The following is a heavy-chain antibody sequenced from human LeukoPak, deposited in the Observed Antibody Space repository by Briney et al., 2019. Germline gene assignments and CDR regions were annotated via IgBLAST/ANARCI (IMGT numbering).Heavy chain of an antibody. V-gene: IGHV3-20*04. CDR2: IDWKGRPT. CDR3: ARDGGTRLKYSYGYGDY. D-gene: IGHD5-18*01. Sequence: GGSLRLSCAASGFSFDDYDMAWLRQAPGKGLEWVSDIDWKGRPTSYADSVKGRFTISRDNAKNSLYLQMDSLRAEDTAVYYCARDGGTRLKYSYGYGDYWGQGTLVTVSS. J-gene: IGHJ4*02. CDR1: GFSFDDYD.